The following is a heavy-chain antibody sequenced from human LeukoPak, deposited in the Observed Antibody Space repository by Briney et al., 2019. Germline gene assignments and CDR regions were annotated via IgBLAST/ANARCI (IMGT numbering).Heavy chain of an antibody. D-gene: IGHD5-12*01. Sequence: PGGSLRLSCAASGFTFRSYWMSWVRQAPGKGLEWVANIKEDGSEKYYVDSVKGRFTISRDNAKNSLYLQMNSLRAEDTAVYYCARLVATIYGWFDPWGQGTLVIVSS. CDR2: IKEDGSEK. J-gene: IGHJ5*02. V-gene: IGHV3-7*04. CDR3: ARLVATIYGWFDP. CDR1: GFTFRSYW.